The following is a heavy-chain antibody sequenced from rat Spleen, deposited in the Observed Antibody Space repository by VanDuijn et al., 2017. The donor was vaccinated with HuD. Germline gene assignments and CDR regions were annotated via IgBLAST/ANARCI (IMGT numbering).Heavy chain of an antibody. V-gene: IGHV5-43*01. Sequence: EVQLMKSGGGLVQPGSSLKVSCVASGFTFSSSVMHWFRQAPENGIEWLAYINTDSSDTHYAETVKGRFTISRDNAKNTVDMQLSSLRSEDTALYYCARERGAARVFDYWGQGVMVTVSS. CDR2: INTDSSDT. D-gene: IGHD1-4*01. CDR1: GFTFSSSV. J-gene: IGHJ2*01. CDR3: ARERGAARVFDY.